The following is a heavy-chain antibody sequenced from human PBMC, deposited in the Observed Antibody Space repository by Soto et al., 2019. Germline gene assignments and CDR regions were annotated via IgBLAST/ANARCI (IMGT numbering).Heavy chain of an antibody. Sequence: SVKVSCKASGGTFSSYAISWVRQAPGQGLEWMGGIIPIFGTANYAQKFQGRVTITADESTSTAYMELSSLRSEDTAVYYCAREVAGGYSYGYYYYYYGMDVWGQGTTVTV. D-gene: IGHD5-18*01. V-gene: IGHV1-69*13. CDR1: GGTFSSYA. CDR3: AREVAGGYSYGYYYYYYGMDV. J-gene: IGHJ6*02. CDR2: IIPIFGTA.